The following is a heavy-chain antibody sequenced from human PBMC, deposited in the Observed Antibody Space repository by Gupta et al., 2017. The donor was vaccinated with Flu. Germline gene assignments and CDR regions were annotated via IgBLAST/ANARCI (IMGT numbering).Heavy chain of an antibody. V-gene: IGHV1-8*01. D-gene: IGHD4-17*01. CDR2: MNPNSGNT. J-gene: IGHJ4*02. Sequence: TGQGLEWMGWMNPNSGNTGYAQKFQGRVTMTRNTSISTAYMELSSLRSEDTAVYYCARCYPTTVTTSSNFDYWGQGTLVTVSS. CDR3: ARCYPTTVTTSSNFDY.